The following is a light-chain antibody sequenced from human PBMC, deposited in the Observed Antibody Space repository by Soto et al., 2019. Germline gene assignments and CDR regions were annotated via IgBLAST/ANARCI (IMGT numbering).Light chain of an antibody. CDR1: QSVSGW. CDR3: QQYETFSGT. J-gene: IGKJ1*01. Sequence: DIQITPSPSTLFAFVWDTVTVTCRASQSVSGWLAWYQQKPGEAPKLLIYDASALPRGVPARFSGSGSGTKFTLTIASLQPDDFATYYCQQYETFSGTFGPGTKVDIK. CDR2: DAS. V-gene: IGKV1-5*01.